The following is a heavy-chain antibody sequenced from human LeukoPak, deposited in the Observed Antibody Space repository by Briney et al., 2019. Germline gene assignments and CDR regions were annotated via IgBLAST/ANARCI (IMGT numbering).Heavy chain of an antibody. J-gene: IGHJ6*03. CDR3: ARDYSDSRGTTPYYYYYMDV. CDR1: GYTFTGYY. V-gene: IGHV1-2*04. D-gene: IGHD3-22*01. Sequence: SVKVSCKASGYTFTGYYMHWVRQAPGQGLEWLGWINPNSGGTNYAQKFQGWVTMTRDTSISTAYMELSRLRSDDTAVYYCARDYSDSRGTTPYYYYYMDVWGKGTTVTVSS. CDR2: INPNSGGT.